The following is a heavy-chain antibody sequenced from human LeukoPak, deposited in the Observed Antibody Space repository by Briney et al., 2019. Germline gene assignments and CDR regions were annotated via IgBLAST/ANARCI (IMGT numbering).Heavy chain of an antibody. CDR1: GYTFTSYY. CDR3: ARDVSPYYYYYGMDV. Sequence: GASVKVSCKESGYTFTSYYMHWVRQAPGQGLEWMGIINPSGGSTSYAQKFQGRVTMTRDTSTSTVYMELSSLRSEDTAVYYCARDVSPYYYYYGMDVWGQGTTVTVSS. J-gene: IGHJ6*02. CDR2: INPSGGST. V-gene: IGHV1-46*01.